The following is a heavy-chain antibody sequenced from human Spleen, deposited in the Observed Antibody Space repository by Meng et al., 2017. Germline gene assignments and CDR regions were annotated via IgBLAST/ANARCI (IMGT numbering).Heavy chain of an antibody. CDR2: INTNTGNP. Sequence: ASVKVSCKASGYTFTTYAINWVRQAPGQGLEWMGWINTNTGNPTYAQGFTGRFVFSLDTSVSTAYLQISSLKAEDTAVYYCWYSSGWYPSDAFDIWGQGTMVTVSS. V-gene: IGHV7-4-1*02. D-gene: IGHD6-19*01. J-gene: IGHJ3*02. CDR1: GYTFTTYA. CDR3: WYSSGWYPSDAFDI.